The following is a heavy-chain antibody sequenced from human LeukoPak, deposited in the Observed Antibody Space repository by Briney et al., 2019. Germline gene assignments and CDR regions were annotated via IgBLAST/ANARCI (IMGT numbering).Heavy chain of an antibody. D-gene: IGHD5-24*01. CDR3: ARDNSVRDGAWWFNP. CDR1: GYTFTGYY. V-gene: IGHV1-46*01. J-gene: IGHJ5*02. CDR2: ISPSGGST. Sequence: GASVKVSCKASGYTFTGYYMHWVRQAPGQGPEWMGVISPSGGSTTYAQKFQGRVTLTRDMSTSTDYLELSSLRSEDTAVYYCARDNSVRDGAWWFNPWDQGTLVTVSS.